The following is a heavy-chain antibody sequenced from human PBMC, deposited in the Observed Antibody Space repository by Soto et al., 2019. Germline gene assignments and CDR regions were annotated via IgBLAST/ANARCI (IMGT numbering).Heavy chain of an antibody. Sequence: PGGSLRLSCAASGFTFSNAWMNWVRQAPGKGLEWVSGLSDSGGSIYYADSVKGRFTISRDNSMNTLYLQMNTLRAEDTAIYYCAKVSSSWYAGFFDLWGQGTLVTVSS. V-gene: IGHV3-23*01. CDR2: LSDSGGSI. CDR3: AKVSSSWYAGFFDL. CDR1: GFTFSNAW. J-gene: IGHJ4*02. D-gene: IGHD6-13*01.